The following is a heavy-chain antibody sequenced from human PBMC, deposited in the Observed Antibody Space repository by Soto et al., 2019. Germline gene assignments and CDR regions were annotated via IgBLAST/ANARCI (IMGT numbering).Heavy chain of an antibody. Sequence: GGSLRLSCAASGFTFSGSAMHWVRQASGKGLEWVGRIRSKANSYATAYAASVKGRFTISRDDSKNTAYLQMNSLKTEDTAVYYCTRHKYNSGWYGEKDVWGQGTTVTVSS. V-gene: IGHV3-73*01. D-gene: IGHD6-19*01. J-gene: IGHJ6*02. CDR2: IRSKANSYAT. CDR3: TRHKYNSGWYGEKDV. CDR1: GFTFSGSA.